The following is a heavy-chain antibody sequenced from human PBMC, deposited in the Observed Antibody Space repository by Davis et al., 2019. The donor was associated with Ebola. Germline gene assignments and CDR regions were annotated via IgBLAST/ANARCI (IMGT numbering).Heavy chain of an antibody. CDR2: IYPGDSDT. V-gene: IGHV5-51*01. Sequence: PEGSLRLSCKGSGYSFTSYWIGWVRQMPGKGLEWMGIIYPGDSDTRYSPSFQGQVTISADKSISTAYPQWSSLKASDTAMYYCARQGGYSSSRGWFDPWGQGTLVTVSS. D-gene: IGHD6-13*01. CDR3: ARQGGYSSSRGWFDP. CDR1: GYSFTSYW. J-gene: IGHJ5*02.